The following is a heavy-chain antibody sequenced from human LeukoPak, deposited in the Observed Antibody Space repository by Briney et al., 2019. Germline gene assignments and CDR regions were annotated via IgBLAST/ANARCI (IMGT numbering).Heavy chain of an antibody. J-gene: IGHJ5*02. CDR2: IYYSGST. CDR1: GGSISSYY. V-gene: IGHV4-59*01. Sequence: SETLSLTCTVSGGSISSYYWSWIRQPPGKGLEWIGYIYYSGSTNYNPSLKSRVTISVDTSKNQFSLKLSSVTAADTAVYYCARGSGSSYNWLDPWGQGTLVTVSS. D-gene: IGHD3-10*01. CDR3: ARGSGSSYNWLDP.